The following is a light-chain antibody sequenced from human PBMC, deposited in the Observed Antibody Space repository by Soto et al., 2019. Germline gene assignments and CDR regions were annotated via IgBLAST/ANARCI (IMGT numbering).Light chain of an antibody. CDR3: QQYGDSPLS. CDR2: GVS. V-gene: IGKV3-20*01. CDR1: QSISRT. Sequence: EILKTESPATLSVSPGEGLTLSCRASQSISRTLAWYQQNPGQAPRLLIYGVSSRATGIPDRFSGSGAGTDFTLTISRLEPEDFAVYYCQQYGDSPLSSGGGTKVDIK. J-gene: IGKJ4*01.